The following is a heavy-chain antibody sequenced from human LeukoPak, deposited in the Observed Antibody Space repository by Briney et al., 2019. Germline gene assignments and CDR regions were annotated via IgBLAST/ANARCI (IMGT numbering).Heavy chain of an antibody. J-gene: IGHJ4*02. CDR1: GFTFSNYW. D-gene: IGHD2-2*01. Sequence: GGSLRLSCSASGFTFSNYWMSWVRQAPGKGLELMANIKQEESEKYYVDSVKGRCTIPRDNAKCSLYLQMNSLRAEDTAVYYCARALDSSSSRYQAFEEWGQGTLVTVSS. V-gene: IGHV3-7*01. CDR3: ARALDSSSSRYQAFEE. CDR2: IKQEESEK.